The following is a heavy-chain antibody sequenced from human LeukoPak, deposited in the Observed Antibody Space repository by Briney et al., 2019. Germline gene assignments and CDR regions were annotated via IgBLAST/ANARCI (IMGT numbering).Heavy chain of an antibody. CDR2: IYYSGST. V-gene: IGHV4-31*03. D-gene: IGHD5-12*01. CDR1: GGSISSGGYY. J-gene: IGHJ4*02. Sequence: SETLSLTCTVSGGSISSGGYYWSWIRQHTGKGLEWIGYIYYSGSTYYNPSLKSRVTISVDTSKNQFSLKLSSVTAADTAVYYCARARIPSGYDSGPYYFDYWGQGTLVTVSS. CDR3: ARARIPSGYDSGPYYFDY.